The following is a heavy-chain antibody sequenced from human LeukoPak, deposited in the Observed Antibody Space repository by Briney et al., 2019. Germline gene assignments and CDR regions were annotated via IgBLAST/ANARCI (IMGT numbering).Heavy chain of an antibody. Sequence: PSETLSLTCAVYGGSFSGYYWSWIRQPPGKGLEWIGEINHSGSTNYNPSLKSRVTISVDTSKNQFSLKLSSVTAADTAVYYCARRRQVSYYSPYAFDLWGQGTMVTVSS. CDR3: ARRRQVSYYSPYAFDL. CDR2: INHSGST. V-gene: IGHV4-34*01. CDR1: GGSFSGYY. J-gene: IGHJ3*01. D-gene: IGHD2-15*01.